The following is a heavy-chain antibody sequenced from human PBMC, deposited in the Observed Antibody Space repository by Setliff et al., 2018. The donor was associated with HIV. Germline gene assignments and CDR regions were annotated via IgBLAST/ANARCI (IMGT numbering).Heavy chain of an antibody. Sequence: SETLSLTCAVYGASISGSNSYWGWIRQPPGKRLEWLGSIYQSGSTSYNPSLSSRLTISVDTSKNQVSLRLSSVTAADTAVYFCAREKRGYSYAKEAFDIWGHGTMVTVSS. D-gene: IGHD5-18*01. CDR1: GASISGSNSY. CDR3: AREKRGYSYAKEAFDI. J-gene: IGHJ3*02. CDR2: IYQSGST. V-gene: IGHV4-39*02.